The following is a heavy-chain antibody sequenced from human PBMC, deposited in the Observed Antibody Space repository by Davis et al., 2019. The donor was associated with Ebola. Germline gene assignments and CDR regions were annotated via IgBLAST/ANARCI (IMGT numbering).Heavy chain of an antibody. CDR1: GFTFSSYW. J-gene: IGHJ4*02. CDR3: AKESYDFWSGYYIRPSTNDY. D-gene: IGHD3-3*01. V-gene: IGHV3-74*01. CDR2: INSDGSST. Sequence: GESLKISCAASGFTFSSYWMHWVRQAQGKGLVWVSRINSDGSSTSYADSVKGRFTISRDNSQNTLYLQMNSLRAEDTAVYYCAKESYDFWSGYYIRPSTNDYWGQGTLVTVSS.